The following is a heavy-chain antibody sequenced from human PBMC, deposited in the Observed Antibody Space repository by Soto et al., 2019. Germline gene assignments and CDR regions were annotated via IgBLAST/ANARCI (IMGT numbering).Heavy chain of an antibody. V-gene: IGHV4-61*03. J-gene: IGHJ4*02. CDR1: GGSFSRGSYS. CDR2: IYYFGGT. CDR3: ARVGGNIFDY. D-gene: IGHD3-16*01. Sequence: XTLSLPCAVSGGSFSRGSYSWSWIRQPPGKGLEWIWYIYYFGGTNYNPSLKSRVTRSLDRSKNLFSLRLRSVTSAYTAVYYCARVGGNIFDYWGQGAPGTVSS.